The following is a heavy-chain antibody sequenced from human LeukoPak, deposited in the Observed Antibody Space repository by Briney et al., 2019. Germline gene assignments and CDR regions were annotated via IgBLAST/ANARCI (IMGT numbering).Heavy chain of an antibody. CDR2: ISYDGSNK. Sequence: GGSLRLSCAASGFTFSRYAMYWVRQAPGKGLEWVAVISYDGSNKYYADSVKGRFTISRDNSKNTLYLQMNSLRAEDTAVYYCARETTQYYYYYGMDVWGQGTTVTVSS. D-gene: IGHD1/OR15-1a*01. CDR1: GFTFSRYA. V-gene: IGHV3-30-3*01. CDR3: ARETTQYYYYYGMDV. J-gene: IGHJ6*02.